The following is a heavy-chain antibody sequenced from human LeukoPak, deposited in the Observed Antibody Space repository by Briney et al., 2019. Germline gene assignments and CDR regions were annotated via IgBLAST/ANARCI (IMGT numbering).Heavy chain of an antibody. Sequence: HGESLQISCKGPGAPFTSYCIGWVRQLPGKGLEWMGIIYPGDSDTRYSPSFQGQVSISADKSIGTAYLQWSRLNAADAAMYYCARGSSGSYRSSFGYWGQGTLVTVSS. J-gene: IGHJ4*02. CDR3: ARGSSGSYRSSFGY. CDR1: GAPFTSYC. CDR2: IYPGDSDT. D-gene: IGHD1-26*01. V-gene: IGHV5-51*01.